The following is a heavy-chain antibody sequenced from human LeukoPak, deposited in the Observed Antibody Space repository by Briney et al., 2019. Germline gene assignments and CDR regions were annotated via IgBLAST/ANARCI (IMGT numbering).Heavy chain of an antibody. CDR3: AREWGRIAVAGGPGY. J-gene: IGHJ4*02. CDR1: GFIFSNHA. D-gene: IGHD6-19*01. CDR2: IWYDGQTK. Sequence: GVSLRLSCEASGFIFSNHAMHWDRQAPGKGLQWVALIWYDGQTKFSGDSVKGRFTISRDNSGSTLILHMSSLRVEDTAVYYCAREWGRIAVAGGPGYWGQGALVTVSS. V-gene: IGHV3-33*01.